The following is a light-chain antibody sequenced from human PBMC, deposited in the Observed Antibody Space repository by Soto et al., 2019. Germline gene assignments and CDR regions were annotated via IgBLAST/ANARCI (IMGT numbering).Light chain of an antibody. Sequence: DIQMTQSPSTLSASVRDRVTITCRAGQRINKWLAWYQQRPGKGPKLLIYKTSIVENGVPSRFSGSGSGTEFTLSISCLQPDDFATYYCHQYNSYWTFGQGAKVDVK. CDR2: KTS. CDR1: QRINKW. J-gene: IGKJ1*01. V-gene: IGKV1-5*03. CDR3: HQYNSYWT.